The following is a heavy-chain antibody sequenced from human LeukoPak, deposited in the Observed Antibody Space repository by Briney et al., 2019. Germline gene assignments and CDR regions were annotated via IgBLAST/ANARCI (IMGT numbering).Heavy chain of an antibody. CDR1: GFTFSSYA. J-gene: IGHJ4*02. CDR2: ISSSSSYI. CDR3: ARDIYDSSGYYYPGH. D-gene: IGHD3-22*01. V-gene: IGHV3-21*01. Sequence: GGSLRLSCAASGFTFSSYAMSWVRQAPGKGLEWVSSISSSSSYIYYADSVKGRFTISRDNAKNSLYLQMNSLRAEDTAVYYCARDIYDSSGYYYPGHWGQGTLVTVSS.